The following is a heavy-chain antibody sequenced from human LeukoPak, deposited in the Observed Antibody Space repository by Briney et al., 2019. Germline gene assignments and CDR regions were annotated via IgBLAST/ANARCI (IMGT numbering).Heavy chain of an antibody. Sequence: GGSLRLSCAASGFTFSNAWMGWVRQAPGNGLEWVGRIKSKTDGGTTDYAAPVKGRFTISRDDSKNTLYLQMNSLKTEDTAVYYCTTASDSSGWYQEYFQHWGQGTLVTVSS. J-gene: IGHJ1*01. CDR1: GFTFSNAW. D-gene: IGHD6-19*01. V-gene: IGHV3-15*01. CDR3: TTASDSSGWYQEYFQH. CDR2: IKSKTDGGTT.